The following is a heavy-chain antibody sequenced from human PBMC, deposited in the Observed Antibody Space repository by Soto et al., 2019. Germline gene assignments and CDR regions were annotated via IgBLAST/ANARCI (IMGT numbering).Heavy chain of an antibody. CDR2: ISYDGRNK. CDR3: ARAQAGYLVDS. V-gene: IGHV3-30*04. D-gene: IGHD2-15*01. Sequence: QVQLVESGGGVVQPGRSLRLSCAASGFTFSSYAMHWVRQAPGKGLEWVAVISYDGRNKYYADSVKGRFTISRDNSKNTRYLQMNSLRDAGTALYFCARAQAGYLVDSCGQGTLVTVSS. J-gene: IGHJ4*02. CDR1: GFTFSSYA.